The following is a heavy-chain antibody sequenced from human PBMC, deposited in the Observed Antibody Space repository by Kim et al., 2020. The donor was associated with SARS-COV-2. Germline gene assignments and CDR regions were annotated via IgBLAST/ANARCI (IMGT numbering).Heavy chain of an antibody. V-gene: IGHV3-73*01. CDR3: TRHAGCGWWTYYFDY. D-gene: IGHD6-19*01. J-gene: IGHJ4*02. Sequence: AAVKGRFTISRDDSKNTAYLQMNSLKTEDTAVYYGTRHAGCGWWTYYFDYWGQGTLVTVSS.